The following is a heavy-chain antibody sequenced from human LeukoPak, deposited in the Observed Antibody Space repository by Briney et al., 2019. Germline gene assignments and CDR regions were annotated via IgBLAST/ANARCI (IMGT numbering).Heavy chain of an antibody. Sequence: PGGSLRLSCAASGFTFSSYGMHWVRQAPGKGLEWVAVISYDGSNKYYADSVKGRFTISRDNSKNTLNLQMNSLRAEDTAVYYCAKDWYYYDSSGYSHFDYWGQGTLVTVSS. CDR2: ISYDGSNK. D-gene: IGHD3-22*01. CDR1: GFTFSSYG. V-gene: IGHV3-30*18. J-gene: IGHJ4*02. CDR3: AKDWYYYDSSGYSHFDY.